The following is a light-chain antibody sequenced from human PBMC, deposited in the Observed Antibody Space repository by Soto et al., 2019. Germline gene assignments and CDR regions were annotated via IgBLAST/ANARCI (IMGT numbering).Light chain of an antibody. V-gene: IGKV2-28*01. Sequence: DIVMTQSPLSLPVTPGEPASISCRSSQSLLHSNGYNYLDWYLXKPGQSPQLXIYGASSRATGIPDRFSGSGSGTDFTLTISRLEPEDFAVYYGQQYGSSLWTFGQGTKVDIK. CDR1: QSLLHSNGYNY. CDR3: QQYGSSLWT. CDR2: GAS. J-gene: IGKJ1*01.